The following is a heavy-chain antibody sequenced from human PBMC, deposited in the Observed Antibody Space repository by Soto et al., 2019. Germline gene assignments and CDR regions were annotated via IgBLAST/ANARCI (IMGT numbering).Heavy chain of an antibody. D-gene: IGHD6-13*01. CDR1: GFTFSSYS. CDR2: ISSSSSTI. Sequence: EVQLVESGGGLVQPGGSLRLSCAASGFTFSSYSMNWVRQAPGKGLEWVSYISSSSSTIYYADSVKGRFTISRDNAKNSLYLQMNSLRAEYTAVYYRAREDSSSWLNWFDPWGQRTLVTVSS. V-gene: IGHV3-48*01. CDR3: AREDSSSWLNWFDP. J-gene: IGHJ5*02.